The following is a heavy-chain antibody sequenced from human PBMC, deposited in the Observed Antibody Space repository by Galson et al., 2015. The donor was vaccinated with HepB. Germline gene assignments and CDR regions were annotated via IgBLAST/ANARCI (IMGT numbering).Heavy chain of an antibody. CDR1: GYTFASYG. J-gene: IGHJ6*02. V-gene: IGHV1-18*04. CDR2: ITPYDGHT. Sequence: SVKVSCKASGYTFASYGISWVRQAPGQGLEWMGWITPYDGHTNSAQNLQDRVTMTTDTSTSTANMELRSLRSDDTAVYYCARGGDAGSSWSYAYYYAMDVWGQGTTVTVSS. D-gene: IGHD6-13*01. CDR3: ARGGDAGSSWSYAYYYAMDV.